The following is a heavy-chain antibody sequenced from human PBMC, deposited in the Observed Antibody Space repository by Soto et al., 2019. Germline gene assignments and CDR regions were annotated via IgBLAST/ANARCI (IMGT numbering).Heavy chain of an antibody. Sequence: SETLSLTCTVSGGSISSGGYSWSWIRQHPGKGLEWIGYIYYSGSTFYNPSLKSRVTISVDTSKNQFSLKLSSVTAADTAVYYCASVGASYSSSWFPFDYWGQGTQVTGSS. D-gene: IGHD6-13*01. V-gene: IGHV4-31*03. CDR2: IYYSGST. J-gene: IGHJ4*02. CDR1: GGSISSGGYS. CDR3: ASVGASYSSSWFPFDY.